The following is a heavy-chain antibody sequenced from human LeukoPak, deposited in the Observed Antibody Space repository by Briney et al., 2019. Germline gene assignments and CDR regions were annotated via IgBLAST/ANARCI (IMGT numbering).Heavy chain of an antibody. V-gene: IGHV3-21*01. Sequence: GGSLRLSCAAFGFTFSSYSMNWVRQARGKGLEWVSSIGSRSSSIYYADSVKGRFTISRDNAKNSLYLQMNSLRAEDTAVYYCAREISEAFDIWGQGTMVTVSS. CDR1: GFTFSSYS. CDR2: IGSRSSSI. J-gene: IGHJ3*02. CDR3: AREISEAFDI.